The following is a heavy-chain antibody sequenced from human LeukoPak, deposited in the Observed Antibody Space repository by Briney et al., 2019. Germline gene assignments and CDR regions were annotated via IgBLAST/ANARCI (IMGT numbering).Heavy chain of an antibody. V-gene: IGHV1-2*06. CDR3: ARGAAVGQTRDY. Sequence: ASVKVSCKASGYTFTGYYTHWVRQAPGQGLEWMGRMEPDSGDTNYAQKFTGRVAMTRDTSISTAYMELSSLRSDDTAVYYCARGAAVGQTRDYWGQGTLVTVSS. CDR1: GYTFTGYY. J-gene: IGHJ4*02. CDR2: MEPDSGDT. D-gene: IGHD6-13*01.